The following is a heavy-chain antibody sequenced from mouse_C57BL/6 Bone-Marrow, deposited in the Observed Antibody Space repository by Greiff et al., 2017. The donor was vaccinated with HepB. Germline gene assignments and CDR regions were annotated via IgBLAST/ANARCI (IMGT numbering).Heavy chain of an antibody. V-gene: IGHV1-59*01. Sequence: QVQLQQPGAELVRPGTSVKLSCKASGYTFTSYWMHWVKQRPGQGLEWIGVIDPSDSYTNYNQKFKGKATLTVDTSSSTAYMQLSSLTSEDAAVYYCARGHYYGSSLALYYAMDYWGQGTSVTVSS. CDR1: GYTFTSYW. D-gene: IGHD1-1*01. CDR2: IDPSDSYT. J-gene: IGHJ4*01. CDR3: ARGHYYGSSLALYYAMDY.